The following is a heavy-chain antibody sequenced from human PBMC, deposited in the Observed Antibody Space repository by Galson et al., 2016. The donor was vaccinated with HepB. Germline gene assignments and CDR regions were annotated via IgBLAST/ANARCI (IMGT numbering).Heavy chain of an antibody. Sequence: QSGAEVTKPGESLKISCKGSGYILSNYWIAWVRQMPGKGLEWMGMIYPGDSDTRYSPSFQGQVTISADKSINTAYLQWSSLKASDTAVYYCARQVGATGYLDLWGQGTLGTVSS. V-gene: IGHV5-51*01. J-gene: IGHJ4*02. CDR2: IYPGDSDT. CDR3: ARQVGATGYLDL. D-gene: IGHD1-26*01. CDR1: GYILSNYW.